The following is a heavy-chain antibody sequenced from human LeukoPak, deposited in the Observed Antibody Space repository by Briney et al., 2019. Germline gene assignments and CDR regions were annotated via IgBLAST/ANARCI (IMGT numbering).Heavy chain of an antibody. D-gene: IGHD2-15*01. CDR2: IRSKAYGGTT. CDR3: TRDYPHIVSCSGGSCYPAWAFDI. CDR1: GFTFGDYA. J-gene: IGHJ3*02. V-gene: IGHV3-49*03. Sequence: GGSLRLSCTASGFTFGDYAMSWFRQAPGKGLEWVGFIRSKAYGGTTEYAASVKGRFTISRDDSKSIAYLQMNSLKTEDTAVYYCTRDYPHIVSCSGGSCYPAWAFDIWGQGTMVTVSS.